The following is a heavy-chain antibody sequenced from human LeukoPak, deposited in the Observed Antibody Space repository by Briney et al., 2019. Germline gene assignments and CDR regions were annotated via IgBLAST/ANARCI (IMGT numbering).Heavy chain of an antibody. D-gene: IGHD1-1*01. J-gene: IGHJ4*02. CDR1: GYSFTSFW. V-gene: IGHV5-51*01. Sequence: GESLKISCKGSGYSFTSFWIGWVRQIPGKGLEWMGIIYPGDSDTRYSPSFQGQVTISADKSISTAYLQWSSLKASDSAMYYCARHRGTTTVDYWGQGTLVTVSS. CDR2: IYPGDSDT. CDR3: ARHRGTTTVDY.